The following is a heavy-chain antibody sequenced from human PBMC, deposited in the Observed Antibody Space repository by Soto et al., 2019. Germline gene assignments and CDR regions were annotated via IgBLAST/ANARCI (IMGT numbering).Heavy chain of an antibody. CDR2: IIPIFGTA. D-gene: IGHD4-17*01. Sequence: SVKVSCKASGGTFSSYAIGWVRQAPGQGLEWMGGIIPIFGTANYAQKFQGRVTITADESTSTAYMELSSLRSEDTAVYYCARFGLGYGDYGLDYWGQGTLVTVSS. CDR1: GGTFSSYA. CDR3: ARFGLGYGDYGLDY. J-gene: IGHJ4*02. V-gene: IGHV1-69*13.